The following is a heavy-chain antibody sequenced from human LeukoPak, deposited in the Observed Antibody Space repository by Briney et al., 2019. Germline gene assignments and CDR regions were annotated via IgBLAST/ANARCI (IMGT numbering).Heavy chain of an antibody. CDR2: ISGYDGDT. CDR1: DYTFSTYG. V-gene: IGHV1-18*01. D-gene: IGHD3-10*01. Sequence: GASVKVSCKASDYTFSTYGIRWVRQAPGQGLEWMGWISGYDGDTNYAQKFQGRVTMTTDTSTSTAYMELWSLTSDDTAVYYCARDKFLQGGHYYKYGMDVWGQGTTVTVSS. J-gene: IGHJ6*02. CDR3: ARDKFLQGGHYYKYGMDV.